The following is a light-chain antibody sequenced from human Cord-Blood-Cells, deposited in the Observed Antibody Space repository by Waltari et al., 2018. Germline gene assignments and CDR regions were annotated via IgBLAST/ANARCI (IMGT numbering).Light chain of an antibody. J-gene: IGKJ4*01. V-gene: IGKV3-20*01. CDR1: QSVSSSY. CDR3: QQYGSSPLT. CDR2: GAS. Sequence: PGERATLSCRASQSVSSSYLAWYQQKPGQAPRLLIYGASSRATGIPDRFSGSGSGTDFTLTISRLEPKDFAVYYCQQYGSSPLTFGGGTKVEIK.